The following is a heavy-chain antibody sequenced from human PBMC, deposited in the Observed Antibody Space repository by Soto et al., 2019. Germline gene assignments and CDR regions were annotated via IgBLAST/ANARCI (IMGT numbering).Heavy chain of an antibody. J-gene: IGHJ6*02. Sequence: EVQLVESGGGLVKPGGSLRLSCAASGFTFSSYSMNWVRQAPGKGLEWVSSISSSSSYIYNADSVKCRFTISRDNAKNCRYLQMNSLRAEYTTVEYCARDSLHRYFGWLNGYSGMDVWGQGTTVPVSS. V-gene: IGHV3-21*01. D-gene: IGHD3-9*01. CDR2: ISSSSSYI. CDR1: GFTFSSYS. CDR3: ARDSLHRYFGWLNGYSGMDV.